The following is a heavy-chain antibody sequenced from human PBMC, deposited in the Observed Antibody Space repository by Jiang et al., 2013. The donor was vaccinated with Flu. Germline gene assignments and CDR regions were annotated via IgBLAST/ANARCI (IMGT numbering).Heavy chain of an antibody. CDR1: DSPLVIYA. CDR3: AKDRDAEYYFDY. V-gene: IGHV3-23*01. J-gene: IGHJ4*02. D-gene: IGHD5-24*01. CDR2: ISSGGGST. Sequence: LSSCSLSDSPLVIYAMSWVRQAPGKGLEWVSVISSGGGSTYYADSVKGRFTISRDNSKNTLFLQMNSLSAEDTAVYYCAKDRDAEYYFDYWGQGTLVTVSS.